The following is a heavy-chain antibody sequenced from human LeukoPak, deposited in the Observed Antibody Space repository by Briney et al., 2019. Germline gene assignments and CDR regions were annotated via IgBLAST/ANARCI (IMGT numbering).Heavy chain of an antibody. CDR3: ASDCCSASCYGSDY. V-gene: IGHV4-39*01. Sequence: SETLSLTCTVSGGSVSSSDYYWGWIRQPPGKGLEWIGSIYDRGSTYYNPSLKSRLTISVDTSKNQFSLKLSSVTAADTAVYYCASDCCSASCYGSDYWGQGTLVTVSS. CDR1: GGSVSSSDYY. CDR2: IYDRGST. D-gene: IGHD2-2*01. J-gene: IGHJ4*02.